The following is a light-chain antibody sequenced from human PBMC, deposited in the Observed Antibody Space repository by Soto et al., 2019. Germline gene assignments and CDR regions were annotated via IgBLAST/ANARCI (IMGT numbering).Light chain of an antibody. V-gene: IGKV3-15*01. Sequence: VMTQYPDTLSVSPGERSALSCRASQSVSSNLAWYQQKPGQAPRLLIYDASTRATAVTARFTASGSGTEFTLTISSLQSEDFAVYYCQPYNNWPRTVGPVTKVEIK. CDR2: DAS. J-gene: IGKJ1*01. CDR3: QPYNNWPRT. CDR1: QSVSSN.